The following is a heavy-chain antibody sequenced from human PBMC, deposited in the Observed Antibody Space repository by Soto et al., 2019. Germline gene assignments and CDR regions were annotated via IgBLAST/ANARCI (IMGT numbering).Heavy chain of an antibody. CDR1: GGTFSSYA. CDR2: IIPIFGTA. Sequence: QVQLVQSGAEVKKPGSSVKVSCKASGGTFSSYAISWVLQAPGQGLEWMGGIIPIFGTANYAQKFQGRVTITADESTSTAYMELSSLRSEDTAVYYCARAPTWSGYYPTDYYGMDVWGQGTTVTVSS. J-gene: IGHJ6*02. CDR3: ARAPTWSGYYPTDYYGMDV. V-gene: IGHV1-69*12. D-gene: IGHD3-3*01.